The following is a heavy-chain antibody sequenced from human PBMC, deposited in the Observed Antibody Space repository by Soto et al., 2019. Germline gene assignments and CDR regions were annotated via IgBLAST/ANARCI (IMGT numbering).Heavy chain of an antibody. Sequence: GGSLRLSCAASGFTFSSYSMNWVRQAPGKGLEWVSSISSSSSYIYYADSVKGRFTISRDNAKNSLYLQMNSLRAEDTAVYDCARGGWGKEFDYWGQGTLVTVSS. V-gene: IGHV3-21*01. D-gene: IGHD7-27*01. CDR1: GFTFSSYS. CDR3: ARGGWGKEFDY. J-gene: IGHJ4*02. CDR2: ISSSSSYI.